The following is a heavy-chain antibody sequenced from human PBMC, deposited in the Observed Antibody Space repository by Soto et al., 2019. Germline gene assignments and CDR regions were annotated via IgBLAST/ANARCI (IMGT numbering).Heavy chain of an antibody. J-gene: IGHJ5*02. CDR3: ARGGLGYCSGGSCPQHWFDP. CDR2: SSPYNGNT. V-gene: IGHV1-18*01. Sequence: QVQLVQSGAEVKKPGASVKVSCKASGYTFTSFGITWVRQALGQGLEWMGWSSPYNGNTNYVQKFQGRVTMTTDTSTTTAYMGLRSLRSDDTAVYYCARGGLGYCSGGSCPQHWFDPWGQGTLVTVSS. CDR1: GYTFTSFG. D-gene: IGHD2-15*01.